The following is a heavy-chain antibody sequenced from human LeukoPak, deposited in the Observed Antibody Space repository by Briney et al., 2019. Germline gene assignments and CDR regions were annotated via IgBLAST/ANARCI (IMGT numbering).Heavy chain of an antibody. D-gene: IGHD3-9*01. Sequence: VGSLRLSCAASGFTFEDYAMHWVRQAPGKGLEWVSLISWDGGSTYYTDSVKGGFTISRDNSKNSLYLQMNSLRAEDNALYYCAKERNPTRVSYYDILTGYYNSRGDAFDIWGQGTMVTVSS. CDR2: ISWDGGST. CDR1: GFTFEDYA. V-gene: IGHV3-43D*03. CDR3: AKERNPTRVSYYDILTGYYNSRGDAFDI. J-gene: IGHJ3*02.